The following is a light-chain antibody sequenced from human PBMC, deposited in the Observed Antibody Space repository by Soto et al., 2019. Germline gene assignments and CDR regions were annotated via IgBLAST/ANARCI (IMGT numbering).Light chain of an antibody. CDR1: QSVSRT. CDR2: DAS. CDR3: QQRSSWPPIT. J-gene: IGKJ5*01. V-gene: IGKV3-11*01. Sequence: EIVLTQSPAILSLSPGERATLSCRASQSVSRTLAWYQQKLGQAPRLLIYDASNRATGIPARFSGSGSGTDFTLTISSLEPEDFAVYSCQQRSSWPPITFGQGTRLDIK.